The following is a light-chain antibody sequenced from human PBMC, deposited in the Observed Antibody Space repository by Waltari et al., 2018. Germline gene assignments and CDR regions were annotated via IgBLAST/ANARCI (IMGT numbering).Light chain of an antibody. CDR1: QGISSA. Sequence: AIQLTQSPSSLSASVGDRVTITCRASQGISSALAWYQQKPGKAPKLLIYDASSLESGVPSRFSGRGSGTDFTLTISSLQPEDFATYYCQQFNSYPRPLWITFGQGTRLEIK. V-gene: IGKV1-13*02. CDR3: QQFNSYPRPLWIT. CDR2: DAS. J-gene: IGKJ5*01.